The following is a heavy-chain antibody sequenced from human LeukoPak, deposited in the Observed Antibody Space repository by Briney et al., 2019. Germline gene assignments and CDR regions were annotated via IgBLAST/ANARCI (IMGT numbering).Heavy chain of an antibody. J-gene: IGHJ4*02. Sequence: ASVKVSCKASGYSFSSYGITWVRQAPGQGLEWMGWISAYNGNTNSAQTLQGRVTMTTDTSTSTVYMELRSLRSDDTAVYYCARVAGTYRNYFDYWGQGTLVTVSS. CDR2: ISAYNGNT. CDR1: GYSFSSYG. V-gene: IGHV1-18*01. CDR3: ARVAGTYRNYFDY. D-gene: IGHD6-19*01.